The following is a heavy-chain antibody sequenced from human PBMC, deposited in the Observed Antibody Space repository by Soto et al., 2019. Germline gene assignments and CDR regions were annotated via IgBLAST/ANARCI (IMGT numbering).Heavy chain of an antibody. CDR2: IFVTGGTI. CDR1: GFTFSSYS. J-gene: IGHJ4*02. D-gene: IGHD3-9*01. Sequence: GGSLRLSCVASGFTFSSYSMVWVRQAPGKGLEWVSYIFVTGGTIYYADSVKGRFTVSRDNAKNSLFLLMSSLRAEDTAFYYCARDKDWAFDYWGQGTQVTVSS. V-gene: IGHV3-48*03. CDR3: ARDKDWAFDY.